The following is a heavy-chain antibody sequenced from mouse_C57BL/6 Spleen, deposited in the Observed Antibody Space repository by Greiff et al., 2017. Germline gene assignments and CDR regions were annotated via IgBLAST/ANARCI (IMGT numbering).Heavy chain of an antibody. V-gene: IGHV5-16*01. CDR3: ARDNSNKHFDV. Sequence: VQLKESEGGLVQPGSSMKLSCTASGFTFSDYYMAWVRQVPEKGLEWVANINYDGSSTYYLDSLKSRFIISRDNAKNILYLQMSSLKSEDTATYYCARDNSNKHFDVWGTGTTVTVSS. CDR1: GFTFSDYY. D-gene: IGHD2-5*01. J-gene: IGHJ1*03. CDR2: INYDGSST.